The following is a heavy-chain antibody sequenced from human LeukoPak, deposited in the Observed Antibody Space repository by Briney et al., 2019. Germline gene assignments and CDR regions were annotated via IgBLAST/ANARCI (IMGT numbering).Heavy chain of an antibody. Sequence: WIGYIYSSGSTYYNPSLKSRVTISVDTSKNQFSLKLSSVTAADTAVYYCASAVEQGGAFDIWGQGTMVTVSS. J-gene: IGHJ3*02. CDR3: ASAVEQGGAFDI. D-gene: IGHD1/OR15-1a*01. V-gene: IGHV4-30-4*07. CDR2: IYSSGST.